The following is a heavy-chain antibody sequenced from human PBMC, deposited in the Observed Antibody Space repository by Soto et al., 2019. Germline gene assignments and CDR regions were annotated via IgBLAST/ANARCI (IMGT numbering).Heavy chain of an antibody. V-gene: IGHV3-21*01. CDR1: GFAFNNYG. Sequence: GGSLRLSCTVSGFAFNNYGINWVRQAPGKGLEWVSSISKSDYTYYSDSVKGRFAISRDNAKSTVSLQMNTLRVEDTAVYYCAREDSIIIPAVSDFWGQGTLVTVSS. CDR3: AREDSIIIPAVSDF. D-gene: IGHD2-2*01. CDR2: ISKSDYT. J-gene: IGHJ4*02.